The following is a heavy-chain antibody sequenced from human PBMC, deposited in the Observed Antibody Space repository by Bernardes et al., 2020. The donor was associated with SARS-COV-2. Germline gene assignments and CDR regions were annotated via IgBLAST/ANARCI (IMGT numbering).Heavy chain of an antibody. V-gene: IGHV3-30*03. D-gene: IGHD4-4*01. CDR3: ATEEVHTVTTDTYYYYGMDV. CDR2: ISYDGSNK. Sequence: VGSLRLSCAASGFTFSSYGMHWVRQAPGKGLEWVAVISYDGSNKYYADSVKGRFTISRDNSKNTLYLQMNSLRAEDTAVYYCATEEVHTVTTDTYYYYGMDVWGQGTTVTVSS. J-gene: IGHJ6*02. CDR1: GFTFSSYG.